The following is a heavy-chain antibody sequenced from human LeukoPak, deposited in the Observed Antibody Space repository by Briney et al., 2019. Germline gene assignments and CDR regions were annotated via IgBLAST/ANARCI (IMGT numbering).Heavy chain of an antibody. CDR2: IYWNDDK. CDR1: GFSLSTSGVG. V-gene: IGHV2-5*01. J-gene: IGHJ5*02. Sequence: SGPTLVKPTQTLTLTCTFSGFSLSTSGVGVGWIRQPPGKALEWLALIYWNDDKRYSPSLKSGLTITKDTSKNQVVLTMTNMDPVDTATYYCAHRPGDFWSGYYSRWFDPWGQGTLVTVSS. D-gene: IGHD3-3*01. CDR3: AHRPGDFWSGYYSRWFDP.